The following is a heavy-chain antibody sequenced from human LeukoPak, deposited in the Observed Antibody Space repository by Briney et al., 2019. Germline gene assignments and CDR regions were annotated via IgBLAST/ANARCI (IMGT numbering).Heavy chain of an antibody. V-gene: IGHV3-23*01. Sequence: GGSLRLSCAASGFTFSSHAMSWVRQAPGKGLEWVSAVSGSGGSSYYADSVKGRFTISRDNSKNTLYLQMNSLRAEDTAVYYCAKDEIVESTPYYFDYWGQGTLVTVSS. D-gene: IGHD1-26*01. CDR2: VSGSGGSS. CDR1: GFTFSSHA. J-gene: IGHJ4*02. CDR3: AKDEIVESTPYYFDY.